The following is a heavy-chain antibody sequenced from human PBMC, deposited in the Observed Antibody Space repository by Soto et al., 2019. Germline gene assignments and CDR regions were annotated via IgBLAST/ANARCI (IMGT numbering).Heavy chain of an antibody. CDR3: ARHSIAVAGSDDY. CDR2: IYYSGST. J-gene: IGHJ4*02. CDR1: GGSISSSSYY. D-gene: IGHD6-19*01. V-gene: IGHV4-39*01. Sequence: SETLSLTCTVSGGSISSSSYYWGWIRQPPGKGLEWIGSIYYSGSTYYNPSLKSRVTISVDTSKNQFSLKLSSVTAADTAVYYCARHSIAVAGSDDYWGQGTLVTVSS.